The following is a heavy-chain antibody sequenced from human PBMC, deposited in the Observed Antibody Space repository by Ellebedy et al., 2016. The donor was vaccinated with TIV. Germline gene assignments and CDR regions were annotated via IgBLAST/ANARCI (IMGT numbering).Heavy chain of an antibody. CDR3: ARPLRSTVTTSIYFDY. CDR1: GGSISSSSYF. D-gene: IGHD4-17*01. V-gene: IGHV4-39*01. Sequence: SETLSLXXTVSGGSISSSSYFWGWIRQPPGKGLEWLGIIYYSGSTYYNPSLNSRVTISLDTSKNQVSLNLSSVTAADAAVYYCARPLRSTVTTSIYFDYWGQGALITVSS. J-gene: IGHJ4*02. CDR2: IYYSGST.